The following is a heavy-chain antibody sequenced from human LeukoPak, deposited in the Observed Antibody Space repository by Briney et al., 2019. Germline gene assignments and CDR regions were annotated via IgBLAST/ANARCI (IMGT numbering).Heavy chain of an antibody. CDR3: AKDNGAKAHFDY. J-gene: IGHJ4*02. CDR2: ISYDGSNK. V-gene: IGHV3-30*18. CDR1: GFTFSSYA. Sequence: GGSLRLSCAASGFTFSSYAMSWVRQAPGKGLEWVAVISYDGSNKYYADSVKGRFTISRDNSENTLYLQMNSLRAEDTAVYYCAKDNGAKAHFDYWGQGTLVTVSS.